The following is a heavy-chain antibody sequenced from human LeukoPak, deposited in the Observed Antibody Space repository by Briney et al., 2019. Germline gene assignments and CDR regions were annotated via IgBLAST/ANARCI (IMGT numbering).Heavy chain of an antibody. V-gene: IGHV3-48*01. D-gene: IGHD6-13*01. CDR1: GFTFSDYA. CDR3: ARDTWYSNSWLHAFDI. CDR2: INSNSRTI. Sequence: GGSLRLSCAASGFTFSDYAMNWVLQAPGKGLEWVSFINSNSRTIYYADSVKGRFTISRDNAKNSLYLQMDSLRAEDTGLYYCARDTWYSNSWLHAFDIWGRGTMVTVSS. J-gene: IGHJ3*02.